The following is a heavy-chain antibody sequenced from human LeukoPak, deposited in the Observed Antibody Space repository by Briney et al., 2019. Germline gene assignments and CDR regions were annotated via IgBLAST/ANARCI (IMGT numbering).Heavy chain of an antibody. CDR3: AHWWMGTESGSLIDY. J-gene: IGHJ4*02. V-gene: IGHV2-5*02. CDR1: GFSLSTSGVG. D-gene: IGHD5-12*01. Sequence: SGPTLVNPTQTLTLTCTFSGFSLSTSGVGVGCVRQPPGKALEWLALIYWDDVKRYSPSLKSRLTITKDTSKNQVVLTMTNMDPVDTATYYCAHWWMGTESGSLIDYWGQGTLVTVSS. CDR2: IYWDDVK.